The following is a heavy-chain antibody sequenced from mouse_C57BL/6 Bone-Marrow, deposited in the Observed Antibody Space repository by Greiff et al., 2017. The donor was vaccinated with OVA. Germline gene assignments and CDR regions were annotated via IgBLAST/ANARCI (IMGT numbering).Heavy chain of an antibody. CDR3: ARRGRGPRGYFDY. CDR2: IYPRDGST. J-gene: IGHJ2*01. Sequence: VKLQESDAELVKPGASVKISCKVSGYTFTDHTIHWMKQRPEQGLEWIGYIYPRDGSTKYNEKFKGKATLTADKSSSTAYMQLNSLTSEDSAVYFCARRGRGPRGYFDYWGQGTTLTVSS. CDR1: GYTFTDHT. V-gene: IGHV1-78*01.